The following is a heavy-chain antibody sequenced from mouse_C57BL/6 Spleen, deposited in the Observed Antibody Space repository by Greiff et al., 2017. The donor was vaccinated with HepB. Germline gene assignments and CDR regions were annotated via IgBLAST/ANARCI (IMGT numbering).Heavy chain of an antibody. CDR2: IWRGGST. J-gene: IGHJ4*01. D-gene: IGHD2-5*01. Sequence: VKLMESGPGLVQPSQSLSITCTVSGFSLTSYGVHWVRQSPGKGLEWLGVIWRGGSTDYNAAFMSRLSITKDNSKSQVFFKMNSLQADDTAIYYCAKNLGYSNYVGYAMDYWGQGTSVTVSS. CDR1: GFSLTSYG. V-gene: IGHV2-5*01. CDR3: AKNLGYSNYVGYAMDY.